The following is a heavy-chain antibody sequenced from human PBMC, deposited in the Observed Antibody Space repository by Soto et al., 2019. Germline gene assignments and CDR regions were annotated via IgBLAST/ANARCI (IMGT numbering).Heavy chain of an antibody. V-gene: IGHV1-69*12. CDR1: GGTFSSYA. D-gene: IGHD1-26*01. CDR2: IIPLFGTT. Sequence: QVQLVQSGAEVRKPGSSVKVSCEASGGTFSSYALNWMRQAPGQGLEWMGGIIPLFGTTTYAGKSQXXVTITADESTRTAFLELSSLTSEDTAMYYCARDGGGATFDYWGQGTLVTVSS. CDR3: ARDGGGATFDY. J-gene: IGHJ4*02.